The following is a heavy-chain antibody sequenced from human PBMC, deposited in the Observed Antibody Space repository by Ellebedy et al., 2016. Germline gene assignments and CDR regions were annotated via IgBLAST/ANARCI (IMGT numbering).Heavy chain of an antibody. CDR2: VLHTGTT. Sequence: SETLSLTCDVSGGSVSSDYWNWIRRPPGKGLEWIGYVLHTGTTNYTPSLKSRVTMSVDTSKSQISLRLTSVTAADTAVYYCAKWNVDWYAFDVWGLGTMVTVSS. J-gene: IGHJ3*01. V-gene: IGHV4-59*02. D-gene: IGHD1-1*01. CDR3: AKWNVDWYAFDV. CDR1: GGSVSSDY.